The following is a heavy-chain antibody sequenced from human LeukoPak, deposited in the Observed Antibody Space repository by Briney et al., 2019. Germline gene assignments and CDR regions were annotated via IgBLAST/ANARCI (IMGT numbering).Heavy chain of an antibody. Sequence: ASVKVSCKASGYTFTGHYMHWVRQAPGQGLEWMGWINPNSGGTNYAQKFQGRVTMTRDTSISTAYMELSRLRSDDTAVYYCARGSRTNVVVPAAPGYWGQGTLVTVSS. CDR3: ARGSRTNVVVPAAPGY. CDR2: INPNSGGT. CDR1: GYTFTGHY. J-gene: IGHJ4*02. V-gene: IGHV1-2*02. D-gene: IGHD2-2*01.